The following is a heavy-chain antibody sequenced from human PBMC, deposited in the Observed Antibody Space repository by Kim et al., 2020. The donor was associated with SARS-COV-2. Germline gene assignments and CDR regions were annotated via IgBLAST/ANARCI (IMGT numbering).Heavy chain of an antibody. J-gene: IGHJ5*02. V-gene: IGHV4-61*01. Sequence: SETLSLTCTVSGGSVSSGSYYWSWIRQPPGQGLEWIGYIYYSGSTNYNPSLKSRVTISVDTSKNQFSLKLSSVTAADTAVYYCARGSNGSGSYYKVGGWFDPWGQGTLVTVSS. CDR2: IYYSGST. CDR3: ARGSNGSGSYYKVGGWFDP. D-gene: IGHD3-10*01. CDR1: GGSVSSGSYY.